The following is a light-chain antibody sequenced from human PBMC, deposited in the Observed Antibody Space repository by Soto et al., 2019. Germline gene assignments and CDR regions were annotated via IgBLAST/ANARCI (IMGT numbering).Light chain of an antibody. CDR2: EVS. CDR1: INDIGSYDY. V-gene: IGLV2-14*01. J-gene: IGLJ3*02. Sequence: QSALTQPASVSGSPGQRITISCTGSINDIGSYDYVSWYQQHPGKAPKLIISEVSNRPSGVSNRFSGSKSGNAASLTISGLQAEDEADYYCTSFARGISILFGGGTKLTVL. CDR3: TSFARGISIL.